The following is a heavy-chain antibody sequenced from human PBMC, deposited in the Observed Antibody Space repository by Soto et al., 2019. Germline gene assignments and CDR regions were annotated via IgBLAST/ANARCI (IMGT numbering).Heavy chain of an antibody. CDR1: GFTFSSCG. J-gene: IGHJ6*02. V-gene: IGHV3-30*18. CDR3: AKDRRPYHSNFYNYGMDV. CDR2: ISYDGSNR. Sequence: QVQLVESGGGVVQPGRSLRLSCAASGFTFSSCGIHWVRQAPGKGLEWVAVISYDGSNRYYADSVMGRFTISRDNSKNTLYLQMNSLRGEDTAVYYCAKDRRPYHSNFYNYGMDVWGQGTTVTVSS. D-gene: IGHD2-2*01.